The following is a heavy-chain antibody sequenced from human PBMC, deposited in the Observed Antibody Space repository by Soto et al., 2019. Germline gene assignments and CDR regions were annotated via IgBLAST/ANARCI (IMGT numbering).Heavy chain of an antibody. CDR3: ARGIAVAGNPSP. J-gene: IGHJ5*02. D-gene: IGHD6-19*01. V-gene: IGHV3-48*02. CDR2: ISSSGGTI. CDR1: GFTFTAYS. Sequence: EVQLVESGGGLVQPGGSLRLSCAASGFTFTAYSMNWVRQAPGKGLEWVSYISSSGGTIYYADSVKGRFTISRDNAKNSLYLQMNSLRDEDSAVYYCARGIAVAGNPSPWGQGTLVIVSS.